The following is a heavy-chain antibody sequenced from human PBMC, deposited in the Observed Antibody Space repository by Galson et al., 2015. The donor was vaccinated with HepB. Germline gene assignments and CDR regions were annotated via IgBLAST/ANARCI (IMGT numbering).Heavy chain of an antibody. J-gene: IGHJ5*02. CDR1: GFIFRHHA. CDR2: INGRGSTR. CDR3: AKEGSWFGGDWLDP. Sequence: SLRLSCAGSGFIFRHHAMAWIRQAPGKGLEWVSGINGRGSTRSYSDAVKGRFSISRDNSKDTVFLQMDNLRAEDTAVYYCAKEGSWFGGDWLDPWGQGALGTVS. D-gene: IGHD3-16*01. V-gene: IGHV3-23*01.